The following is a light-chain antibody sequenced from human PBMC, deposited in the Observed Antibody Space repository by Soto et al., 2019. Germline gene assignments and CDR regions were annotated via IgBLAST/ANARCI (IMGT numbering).Light chain of an antibody. CDR3: SSYRNSRTVV. Sequence: HSALTQPASVSGSPGQSITISCTGTSSDVGGFNYVSWYQQHPGKAPKLIIYDVSNRPSGVSNRFSGSKSGNTASLTISGLQAEDEADYYCSSYRNSRTVVFGGGTKVTVL. CDR1: SSDVGGFNY. CDR2: DVS. J-gene: IGLJ2*01. V-gene: IGLV2-14*01.